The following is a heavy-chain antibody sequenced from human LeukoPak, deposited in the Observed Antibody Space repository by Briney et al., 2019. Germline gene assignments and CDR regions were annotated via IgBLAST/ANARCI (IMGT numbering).Heavy chain of an antibody. J-gene: IGHJ2*01. D-gene: IGHD2-21*02. CDR3: ARAVVVVTASGSRYFDL. Sequence: PETLSLTCTVSGGSVSSGNYYWSWIRQPPGKGLEWIGYIYYSGSTNYNPSLKSRVTISIDTSKNQFSLKLSSVTTAEIAEYYSARAVVVVTASGSRYFDLWGRGTLVTVSS. CDR1: GGSVSSGNYY. V-gene: IGHV4-61*01. CDR2: IYYSGST.